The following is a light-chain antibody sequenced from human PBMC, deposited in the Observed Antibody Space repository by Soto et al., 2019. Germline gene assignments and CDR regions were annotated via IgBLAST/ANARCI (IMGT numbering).Light chain of an antibody. CDR1: QGISNW. Sequence: DIQMTQSPSSVSASVGDRVAISCRASQGISNWLAWYQQKPGEAPKALIYSASSLQSGVPSRFSGSGSGTDFTLTISGLQPEDSATYFCQQANSFPPTFGQGTKVEI. J-gene: IGKJ1*01. CDR2: SAS. CDR3: QQANSFPPT. V-gene: IGKV1-12*01.